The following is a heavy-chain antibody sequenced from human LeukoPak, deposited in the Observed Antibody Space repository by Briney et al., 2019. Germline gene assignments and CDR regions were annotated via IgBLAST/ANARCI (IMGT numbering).Heavy chain of an antibody. CDR2: ISGSGGST. Sequence: GGSRRLSCVASGLTFSNAWMTWVRQAPGKGLEWVSAISGSGGSTYYADSVKGRFTISRDNSKNTLYLQMNSLRAEDTAVYYCARVTGPTSTMVRGVIIPAFDYWGQGTLVTVSS. CDR1: GLTFSNAW. V-gene: IGHV3-23*01. CDR3: ARVTGPTSTMVRGVIIPAFDY. J-gene: IGHJ4*02. D-gene: IGHD3-10*01.